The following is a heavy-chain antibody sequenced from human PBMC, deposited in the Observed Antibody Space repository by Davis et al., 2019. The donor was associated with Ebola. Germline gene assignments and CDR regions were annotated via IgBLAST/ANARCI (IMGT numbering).Heavy chain of an antibody. Sequence: SVKVSCKASGGTFSSYGISWVRQAPGQGLEWMGGIIPIFGTANYVQKFQGRVTITADKSTSTAYMELSSLRSEDTAVYYCARVRGDLYYFDYWGQGTLVTVSS. CDR2: IIPIFGTA. D-gene: IGHD4-17*01. CDR3: ARVRGDLYYFDY. J-gene: IGHJ4*02. CDR1: GGTFSSYG. V-gene: IGHV1-69*06.